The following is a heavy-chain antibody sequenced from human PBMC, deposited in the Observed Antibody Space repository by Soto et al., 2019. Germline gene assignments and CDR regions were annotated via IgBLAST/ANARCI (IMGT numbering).Heavy chain of an antibody. J-gene: IGHJ4*02. V-gene: IGHV3-53*04. CDR1: GRTVSSNY. CDR2: IYSGGST. CDR3: ARGLLTYGSGSYYNDY. D-gene: IGHD3-10*01. Sequence: GGSLRLSCAASGRTVSSNYMSWVRQAPGKGLEWVSVIYSGGSTYYADSVKGRFTISRHNSKNTLYLQMNSLRAEDTAVYYCARGLLTYGSGSYYNDYWGQGTLVTSPQ.